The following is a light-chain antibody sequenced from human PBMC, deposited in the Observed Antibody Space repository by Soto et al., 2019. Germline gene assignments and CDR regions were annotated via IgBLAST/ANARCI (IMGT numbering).Light chain of an antibody. CDR1: SSDVDNYNY. Sequence: QSALTQPASVSGSPGQSITISCTGTSSDVDNYNYVSWYQQHPGKAPKLVIYDVSNRPSGVSNRFSGSKSGNTASLTISGLQAEDEADYYCSSYTRSSTLVVFGGGTKLTVL. V-gene: IGLV2-14*03. CDR2: DVS. CDR3: SSYTRSSTLVV. J-gene: IGLJ2*01.